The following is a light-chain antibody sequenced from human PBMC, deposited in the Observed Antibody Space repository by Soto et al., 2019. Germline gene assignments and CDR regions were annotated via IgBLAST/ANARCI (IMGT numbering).Light chain of an antibody. J-gene: IGLJ2*01. CDR3: GSYAGSSTSGV. Sequence: QSALTQPASVSGSPGQSITISCTGTSSDVGSYNLVSWYQQHPGKAPKLMIYEGSKRPSGVSNRFSGSKSGNTASLTISRLQAEDEAEYDCGSYAGSSTSGVFGGGPKLTVL. V-gene: IGLV2-23*01. CDR2: EGS. CDR1: SSDVGSYNL.